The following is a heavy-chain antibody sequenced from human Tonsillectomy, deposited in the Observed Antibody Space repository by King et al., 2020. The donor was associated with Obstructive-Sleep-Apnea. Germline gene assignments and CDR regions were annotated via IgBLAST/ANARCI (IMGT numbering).Heavy chain of an antibody. CDR3: AREVDTAMALDY. CDR2: IYYSGST. V-gene: IGHV4-31*03. CDR1: GGSISSGGYY. Sequence: QLQESGPGLVKPSQTLSLPCTVSGGSISSGGYYCSWIRQHPGKGLEWFGYIYYSGSTYYNPSLKSRVTRSVDTSKNQFSLKLSPVTAADTAVYYCAREVDTAMALDYWGQGTLVTVSS. D-gene: IGHD5-18*01. J-gene: IGHJ4*02.